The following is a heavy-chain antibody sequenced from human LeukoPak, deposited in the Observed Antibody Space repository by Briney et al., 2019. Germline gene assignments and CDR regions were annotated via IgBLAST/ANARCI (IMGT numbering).Heavy chain of an antibody. J-gene: IGHJ5*02. V-gene: IGHV4-61*02. CDR2: IYTSGST. CDR1: GGSISSGSYY. Sequence: SETLSLTCTVSGGSISSGSYYWSWIRQPAGKGLEWIGRIYTSGSTNYNPSLKSRVTISVDKSKNQFSLKLSSVTAADTAVYYCARDARLVPAAIGFDPWGQGTLVTVSS. D-gene: IGHD2-2*01. CDR3: ARDARLVPAAIGFDP.